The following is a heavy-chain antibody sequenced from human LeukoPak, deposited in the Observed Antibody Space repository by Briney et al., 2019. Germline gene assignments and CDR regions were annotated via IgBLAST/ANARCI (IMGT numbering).Heavy chain of an antibody. Sequence: EASVKVSCKASVGTFSSYAISWVRQAPGQGLEWMGGIIPIFGTANYAQKFQGRVTITADESTSTAYMELSSLRSEDTAVYYCASPPPYYYDSSGYYWGQGTLVTVSS. D-gene: IGHD3-22*01. CDR2: IIPIFGTA. CDR3: ASPPPYYYDSSGYY. CDR1: VGTFSSYA. V-gene: IGHV1-69*13. J-gene: IGHJ4*02.